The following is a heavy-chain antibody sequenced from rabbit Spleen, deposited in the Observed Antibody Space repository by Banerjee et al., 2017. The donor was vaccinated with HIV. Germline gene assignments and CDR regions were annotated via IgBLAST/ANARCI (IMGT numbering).Heavy chain of an antibody. D-gene: IGHD8-1*01. CDR3: ARDTASSFSSYGMDL. CDR1: GVSFSFSSY. V-gene: IGHV1S40*01. J-gene: IGHJ6*01. Sequence: QSLEESGGDLVKPGASLTLTCTASGVSFSFSSYMCWVRQAPGKGLEWIACIDAGSSGFTYFATWAKGRFTISKTSSTTATLEMTRLTAADTATYFCARDTASSFSSYGMDLWGPGTLVTVS. CDR2: IDAGSSGFT.